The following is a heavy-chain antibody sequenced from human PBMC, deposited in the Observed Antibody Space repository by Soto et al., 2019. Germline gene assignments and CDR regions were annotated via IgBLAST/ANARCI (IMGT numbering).Heavy chain of an antibody. CDR1: GGSVRSYY. CDR3: AREGASGFGMDV. V-gene: IGHV4-4*07. J-gene: IGHJ6*02. CDR2: IYTSGST. D-gene: IGHD1-26*01. Sequence: SETLSLTCNVSGGSVRSYYWSWVRQPAGKPLEWIGRIYTSGSTNYNPSLKSRVSMSVGTSKNQFSLKVTSVTAADTAVYYCAREGASGFGMDVWGQGTTVTSP.